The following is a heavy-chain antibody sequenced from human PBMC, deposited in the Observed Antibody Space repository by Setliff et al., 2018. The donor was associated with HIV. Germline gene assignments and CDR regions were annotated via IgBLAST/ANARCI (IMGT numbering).Heavy chain of an antibody. CDR1: GGSISSHY. V-gene: IGHV4-59*11. Sequence: SSETLSLTCTVSGGSISSHYWSWIRQPPGKGLEWIGSVYYSGSTNYNPSLKSRITISLDTSKSQFSLKLGSVTAADTAVYYCARQGDWFDPWGLGTLVTVSS. J-gene: IGHJ5*02. CDR3: ARQGDWFDP. CDR2: VYYSGST.